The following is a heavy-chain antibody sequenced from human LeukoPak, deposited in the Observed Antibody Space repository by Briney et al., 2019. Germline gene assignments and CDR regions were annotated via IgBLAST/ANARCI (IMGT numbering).Heavy chain of an antibody. Sequence: SETLSLTCTVSGGSISSYYWSWIRQPPGKGLEWIGYIYYCGSTNYNPSLKSRATISVNTPNNQFPRKLSSVTAADPAGFYLARLCGWGDIRFDGFDPWGQGTLVTVSS. J-gene: IGHJ5*02. D-gene: IGHD3-16*01. CDR2: IYYCGST. V-gene: IGHV4-59*08. CDR3: ARLCGWGDIRFDGFDP. CDR1: GGSISSYY.